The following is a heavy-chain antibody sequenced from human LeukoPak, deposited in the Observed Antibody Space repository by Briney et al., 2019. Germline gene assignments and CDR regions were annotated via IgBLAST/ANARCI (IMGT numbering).Heavy chain of an antibody. Sequence: ASVKVSCKASGYTFTGYYMHWVRQAPGQGLEWMGRINPNSGGTNYAQKFQGRVTMTRDTSISTAYMELSSLRSDDTAVYYCASSWFAVAGTETNWFDPWGQGTLVTVSS. J-gene: IGHJ5*02. CDR3: ASSWFAVAGTETNWFDP. CDR2: INPNSGGT. CDR1: GYTFTGYY. D-gene: IGHD6-19*01. V-gene: IGHV1-2*02.